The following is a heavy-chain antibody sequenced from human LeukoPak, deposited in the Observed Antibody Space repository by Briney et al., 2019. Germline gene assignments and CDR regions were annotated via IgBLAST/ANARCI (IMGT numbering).Heavy chain of an antibody. D-gene: IGHD3-22*01. V-gene: IGHV1-2*02. CDR2: TNPNSGGT. J-gene: IGHJ4*02. CDR3: ARELNYYDSSGYYY. CDR1: GYTFTGYY. Sequence: GASVKVSCKASGYTFTGYYMHWVRQAPGQGLEWMGWTNPNSGGTNYAQKFQGRVTMTRDTSISTAYMELSRLRSDDTAVYYCARELNYYDSSGYYYWGQGTLVTVSS.